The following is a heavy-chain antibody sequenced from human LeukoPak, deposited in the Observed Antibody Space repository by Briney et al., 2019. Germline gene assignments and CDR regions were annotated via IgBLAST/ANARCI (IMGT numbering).Heavy chain of an antibody. V-gene: IGHV3-53*01. CDR3: ARGLFLSGYLDAFDV. Sequence: GGSLRLSCAASGFSVINNYMTWVRQAPEKGLEWVSVIYNDGRTYYADSVKGRCTISRDNSKNTLYLQMNSLRVEDTAVYYCARGLFLSGYLDAFDVWGQGTVVTVSS. CDR1: GFSVINNY. J-gene: IGHJ3*01. CDR2: IYNDGRT. D-gene: IGHD3-22*01.